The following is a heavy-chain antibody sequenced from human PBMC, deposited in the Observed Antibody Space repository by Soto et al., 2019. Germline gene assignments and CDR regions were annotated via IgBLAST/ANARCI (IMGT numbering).Heavy chain of an antibody. D-gene: IGHD6-19*01. J-gene: IGHJ5*02. V-gene: IGHV3-23*01. CDR1: GFTFSSYA. CDR3: TKDREAVARRVRFDP. Sequence: EVQLLESGGGLVQPGTSLRLSCAASGFTSSGFTFSSYAMSWVRQAPGKGLEWVSSITGSGDNTCYADSVKGRFTISRDKSKNTLFLQMNSLRAEDTAVYYCTKDREAVARRVRFDPWGQGTLVTVSS. CDR2: ITGSGDNT.